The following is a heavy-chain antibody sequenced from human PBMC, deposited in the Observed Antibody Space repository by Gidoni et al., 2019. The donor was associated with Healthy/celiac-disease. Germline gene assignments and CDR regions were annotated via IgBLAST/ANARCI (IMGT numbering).Heavy chain of an antibody. CDR1: GFTVSSNY. Sequence: EVQLVESGGGLVQPGGSLRLSCAASGFTVSSNYMSWVRQAPGQGLEWVSVIYSGGSTYYADSVKGRFTISRDNSKNTLYLQMNSLRAEDTAVYYCARGSIGSSADAFDIWGQGTMVTVSS. CDR3: ARGSIGSSADAFDI. D-gene: IGHD1-26*01. J-gene: IGHJ3*02. CDR2: IYSGGST. V-gene: IGHV3-66*01.